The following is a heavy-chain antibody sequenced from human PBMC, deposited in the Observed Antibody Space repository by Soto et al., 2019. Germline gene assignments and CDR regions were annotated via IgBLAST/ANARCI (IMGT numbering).Heavy chain of an antibody. CDR1: GGSYSSNRAA. CDR3: ASGPGILNP. J-gene: IGHJ5*02. CDR2: TYYRSKWYS. V-gene: IGHV6-1*01. Sequence: SPTLSLTCDSSGGSYSSNRAASNWIRQSPSRGLEWLGRTYYRSKWYSVYAVSVKSRATIKPDTSKNQFSLQLNSVTPEVTAVYYSASGPGILNPWGQGTLVTVSS. D-gene: IGHD3-9*01.